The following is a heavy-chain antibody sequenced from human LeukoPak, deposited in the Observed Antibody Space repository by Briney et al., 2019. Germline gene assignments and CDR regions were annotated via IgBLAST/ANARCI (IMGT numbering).Heavy chain of an antibody. V-gene: IGHV5-51*01. D-gene: IGHD2-2*01. CDR2: IYPGDSDT. CDR3: ARHIVGGSTRSPFDF. CDR1: GYTFSNFW. J-gene: IGHJ4*02. Sequence: GESLRFSCKGSGYTFSNFWIGWVRQIPGKGLDGMGIIYPGDSDTRYSPSFQGQVTISADKSINTAYLQWSNLKASDTAMYYCARHIVGGSTRSPFDFWGQGTLVTVSS.